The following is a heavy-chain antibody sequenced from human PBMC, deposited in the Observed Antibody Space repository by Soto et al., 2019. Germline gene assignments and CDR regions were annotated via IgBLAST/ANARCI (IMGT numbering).Heavy chain of an antibody. D-gene: IGHD3-10*01. CDR3: AKDTYYYGSGSYYPSFDY. CDR2: ISGSGGST. V-gene: IGHV3-23*01. J-gene: IGHJ4*02. Sequence: HPGGSLRLSCAASGFTFSSYAMSWVRQAPGKGLEWVSAISGSGGSTYYADSVKGRFTISRDNSKNTLYLQMNSLRAEDTAVYYCAKDTYYYGSGSYYPSFDYWGQGTLVTVSS. CDR1: GFTFSSYA.